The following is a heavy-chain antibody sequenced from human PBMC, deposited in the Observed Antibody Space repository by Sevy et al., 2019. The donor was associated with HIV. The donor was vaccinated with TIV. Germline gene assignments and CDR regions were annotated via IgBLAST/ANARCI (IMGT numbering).Heavy chain of an antibody. D-gene: IGHD6-19*01. CDR1: GFSFSNYD. J-gene: IGHJ4*02. Sequence: GGSLRLSCAASGFSFSNYDMSWVRQAPGKGLEWVSAISGGSGGTYYADSVKGRFTISRDNSKNTLYLQMNSLRAEDTAVYYCAKGAYSSGWYFPLDYWGQGTLVTVSS. V-gene: IGHV3-23*01. CDR3: AKGAYSSGWYFPLDY. CDR2: ISGGSGGT.